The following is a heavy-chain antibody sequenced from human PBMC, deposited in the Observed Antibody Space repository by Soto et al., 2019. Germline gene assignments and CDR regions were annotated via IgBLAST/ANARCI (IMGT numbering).Heavy chain of an antibody. J-gene: IGHJ3*02. CDR1: GYTLTELS. V-gene: IGHV1-24*01. CDR2: FDPEDGET. Sequence: ASVKVSCKVSGYTLTELSMHWVRQAPGKGLEWMGGFDPEDGETIYAQKSQGRVTTTEDTSTDTAYMELSSLRSEDTAVYYCATTEDCSGGSCYLGGAFDIWGQGTMVTV. D-gene: IGHD2-15*01. CDR3: ATTEDCSGGSCYLGGAFDI.